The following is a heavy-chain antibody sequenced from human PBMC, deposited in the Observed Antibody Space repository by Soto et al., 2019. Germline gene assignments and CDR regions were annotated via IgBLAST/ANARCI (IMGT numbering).Heavy chain of an antibody. Sequence: SGGSLRLSCAASGFTFSSYAMSWVRQAPGKGLEWVSAISGSGGSTYYADSVKGRFTISRDNSKNTLYLQMNSLRAEDTAVYYCAKVGRIGSQTWFDPWGQGTLVTVSS. CDR3: AKVGRIGSQTWFDP. D-gene: IGHD2-15*01. CDR2: ISGSGGST. CDR1: GFTFSSYA. V-gene: IGHV3-23*01. J-gene: IGHJ5*02.